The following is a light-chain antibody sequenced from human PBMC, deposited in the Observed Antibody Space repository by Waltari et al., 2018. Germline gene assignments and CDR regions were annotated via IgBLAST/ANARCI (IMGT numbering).Light chain of an antibody. CDR2: EDT. V-gene: IGLV3-10*01. J-gene: IGLJ1*01. CDR1: ELPRKY. CDR3: YSSDSSGLRV. Sequence: SYELTQPPSVSVSPGQTARITCSGHELPRKYAYWFQQKSGQAPRQVNFEDTKRPSGSPERLARSSSGTVATLTITGAQVDDEADYYCYSSDSSGLRVFGGGTTVVVL.